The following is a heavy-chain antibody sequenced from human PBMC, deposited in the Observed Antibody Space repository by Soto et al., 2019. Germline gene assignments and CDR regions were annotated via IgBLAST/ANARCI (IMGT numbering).Heavy chain of an antibody. CDR2: IRSKANSYAT. Sequence: EVQLVESGGGLVQPGGSLKLSCAASGFTFSGSTMHWVRQASGKGLEWVGRIRSKANSYATAYAASVKGRFTISRDDSKNTAYLQMNSLKTEDTAVYYCTRLAITAGPGWGQGTLVTVSS. D-gene: IGHD5-18*01. CDR3: TRLAITAGPG. V-gene: IGHV3-73*02. CDR1: GFTFSGST. J-gene: IGHJ4*02.